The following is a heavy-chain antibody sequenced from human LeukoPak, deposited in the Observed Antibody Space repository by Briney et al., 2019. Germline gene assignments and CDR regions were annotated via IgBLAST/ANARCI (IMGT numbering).Heavy chain of an antibody. CDR2: VTGSGADT. V-gene: IGHV3-23*01. CDR1: GLTFSSYA. Sequence: PGGSLRLSCVASGLTFSSYAMTWVRQAPGMGLEWVSGVTGSGADTYCADSVKGRFTVSRDNSKNTLYLQMNSLRVEDTAVYYCAKAPSWGQGTLDTVSS. J-gene: IGHJ4*02. CDR3: AKAPS.